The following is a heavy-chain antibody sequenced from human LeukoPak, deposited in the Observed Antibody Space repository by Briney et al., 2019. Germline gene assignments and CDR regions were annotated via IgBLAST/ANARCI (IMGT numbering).Heavy chain of an antibody. CDR3: ARDPSNSSGWRTWFDP. Sequence: ASVKVSCKASGYTFTRHGISWVRQAPGQGLEWMGWISAYNGDTNYAQKLQGRVTMTTDTFTSTAYMELGSLRSDDTAVYYCARDPSNSSGWRTWFDPWGQGTLVTVSS. J-gene: IGHJ5*02. CDR2: ISAYNGDT. D-gene: IGHD6-19*01. CDR1: GYTFTRHG. V-gene: IGHV1-18*01.